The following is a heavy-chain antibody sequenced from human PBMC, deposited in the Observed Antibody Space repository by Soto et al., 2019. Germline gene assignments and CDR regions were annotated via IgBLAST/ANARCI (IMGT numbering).Heavy chain of an antibody. J-gene: IGHJ5*02. D-gene: IGHD2-21*02. CDR2: IYSGGST. CDR1: GFSVSTHY. Sequence: EVQLVESGGGLMEPGGSQRLSGAASGFSVSTHYMRWVREAPGKGLEWVSVIYSGGSTYYADSVKGRFTISRDNSRNTLYLQMNSLRAEDTAVYYCARSGGNYWFDPWGQGTLVTVSS. CDR3: ARSGGNYWFDP. V-gene: IGHV3-66*01.